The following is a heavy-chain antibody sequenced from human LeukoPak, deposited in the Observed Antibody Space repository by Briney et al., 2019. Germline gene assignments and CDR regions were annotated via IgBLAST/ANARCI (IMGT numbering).Heavy chain of an antibody. CDR2: ISASGTT. V-gene: IGHV4-4*07. CDR1: GDSFSSYQ. CDR3: ARAASGDAVDYYGSGRRFYSYYTDV. J-gene: IGHJ6*03. D-gene: IGHD3-10*01. Sequence: SETLSLTCIVSGDSFSSYQWSCVRQPAGKGLEWIGRISASGTTNSNPALKSRVTMSVDSSKKQFSLTLSSVTAADTAVYYCARAASGDAVDYYGSGRRFYSYYTDVWGKGTTVTISS.